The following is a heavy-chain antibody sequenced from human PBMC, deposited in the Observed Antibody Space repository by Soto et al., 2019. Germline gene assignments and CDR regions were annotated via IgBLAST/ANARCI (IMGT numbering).Heavy chain of an antibody. D-gene: IGHD5-12*01. CDR3: ARGQEGVVATH. V-gene: IGHV4-34*01. Sequence: QVQLQQWGAGLLKPSETLSLNCAVNGGSLSGYYWSWIRQPPGKGLEWIGEIKDGGYNNYSPSLKSXXTXSXXTSNHQFSLRLNSVTAADTGLYYCARGQEGVVATHWDQGALVTVSS. CDR2: IKDGGYN. CDR1: GGSLSGYY. J-gene: IGHJ4*02.